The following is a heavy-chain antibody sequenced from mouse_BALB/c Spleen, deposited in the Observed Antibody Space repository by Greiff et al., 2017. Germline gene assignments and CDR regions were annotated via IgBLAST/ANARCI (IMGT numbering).Heavy chain of an antibody. CDR3: ARYGSSYYAMDY. D-gene: IGHD1-1*01. CDR1: GYAFSSYW. V-gene: IGHV1-80*01. Sequence: VQLQQSGAELVRPGSSVKISCKASGYAFSSYWMNWVKQRPGQGLEWIGQIYPGDGDTNYNGKFKGKATLTADKSSSTAYMQLSSLTSEDSAVYFCARYGSSYYAMDYWGQGTSVTVPS. CDR2: IYPGDGDT. J-gene: IGHJ4*01.